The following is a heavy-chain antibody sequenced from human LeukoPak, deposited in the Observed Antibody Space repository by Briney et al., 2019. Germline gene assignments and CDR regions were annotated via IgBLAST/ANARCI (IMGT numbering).Heavy chain of an antibody. Sequence: PGRSLRLSCAASGFTFDDYAMHWVRQAPGKGLEWVSGISWNSGSIGYADSVKGRFTISRDNAKNSLYLQMNSLRAEDMALYYCAKDITLWTGHDAFDIWGQGTMVTVSS. CDR2: ISWNSGSI. J-gene: IGHJ3*02. CDR1: GFTFDDYA. CDR3: AKDITLWTGHDAFDI. D-gene: IGHD3/OR15-3a*01. V-gene: IGHV3-9*03.